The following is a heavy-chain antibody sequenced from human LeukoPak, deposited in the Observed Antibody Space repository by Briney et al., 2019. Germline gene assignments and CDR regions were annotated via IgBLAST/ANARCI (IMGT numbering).Heavy chain of an antibody. V-gene: IGHV1-18*01. J-gene: IGHJ3*02. CDR1: GYTFTRYA. D-gene: IGHD5-18*01. Sequence: ASVKVSFKASGYTFTRYAISWVRQAPGQGLEWVGWISTYNGNTNYAQKLEGRVTMTTDTPTSTVYMKLRSLRSDDTAMYYCARGDTTMMTDDAFDIWGQGTLVIVSS. CDR3: ARGDTTMMTDDAFDI. CDR2: ISTYNGNT.